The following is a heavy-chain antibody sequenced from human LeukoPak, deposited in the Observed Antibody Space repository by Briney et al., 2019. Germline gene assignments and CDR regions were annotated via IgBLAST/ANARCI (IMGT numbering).Heavy chain of an antibody. Sequence: ASVKVSCKASGYTFTSNYIHWVRQAPGQGLEWMGRINSSGGSTSYAQKFQGRVTITADESTSTAYMELSSLRSEDTAVYYCARDQKTKNAFDIWGQGTMVTVSS. D-gene: IGHD1-7*01. J-gene: IGHJ3*02. CDR3: ARDQKTKNAFDI. V-gene: IGHV1-46*01. CDR2: INSSGGST. CDR1: GYTFTSNY.